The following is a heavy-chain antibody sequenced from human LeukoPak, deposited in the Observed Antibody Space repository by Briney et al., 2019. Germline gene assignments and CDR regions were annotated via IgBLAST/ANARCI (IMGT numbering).Heavy chain of an antibody. V-gene: IGHV1-8*01. CDR2: MNPNSGNT. CDR1: GYTFTSYD. Sequence: ASVKVSCKASGYTFTSYDINWVRQATGQGLEWMGWMNPNSGNTGYAQKLQGRVTMTTDTSTSTAYMELRSLRSDDTAVYYCARDGWQWLVLPEYFQHWGQGTLVTVSS. CDR3: ARDGWQWLVLPEYFQH. J-gene: IGHJ1*01. D-gene: IGHD6-19*01.